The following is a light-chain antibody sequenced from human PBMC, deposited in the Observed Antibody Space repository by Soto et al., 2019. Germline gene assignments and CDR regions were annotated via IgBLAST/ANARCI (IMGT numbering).Light chain of an antibody. CDR2: GAS. Sequence: EIVMTQSPATLSVSPGERATLSCRARQSVSSDLAWYRQKPGQAPRLLIYGASIRATGVPARFSGSGSGTEFTLTISSLQSVDFAVYYCQQYNNWPPWTFGQGTKVEIK. V-gene: IGKV3-15*01. CDR3: QQYNNWPPWT. CDR1: QSVSSD. J-gene: IGKJ1*01.